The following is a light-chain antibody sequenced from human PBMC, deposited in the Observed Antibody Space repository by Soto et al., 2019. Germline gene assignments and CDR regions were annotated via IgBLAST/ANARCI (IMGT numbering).Light chain of an antibody. CDR3: QQSHSSPLS. J-gene: IGKJ4*01. V-gene: IGKV1-39*01. CDR1: QSISRN. Sequence: DIRMTQSPSFLSASVGDRVTITCRASQSISRNLNWYQQKPGKAPELLIYTASNLQSGVPSRFSGSGSGTDFALTISSLQPEDSAVYYCQQSHSSPLSFGGGTKVDIK. CDR2: TAS.